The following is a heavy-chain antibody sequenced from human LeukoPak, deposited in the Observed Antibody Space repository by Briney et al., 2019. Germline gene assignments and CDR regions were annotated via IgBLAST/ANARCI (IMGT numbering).Heavy chain of an antibody. V-gene: IGHV1-8*01. CDR1: GYTFTGYD. Sequence: VASVKVSCKASGYTFTGYDINWVRQATGQGLEWMGWMNPNTGDTGYAQKFQGRVTMTRNSSIDTAYMELSGLRSEDTAVYYCTRGSLSGSSRDYWGQGTLLTVSS. D-gene: IGHD1-26*01. J-gene: IGHJ4*02. CDR3: TRGSLSGSSRDY. CDR2: MNPNTGDT.